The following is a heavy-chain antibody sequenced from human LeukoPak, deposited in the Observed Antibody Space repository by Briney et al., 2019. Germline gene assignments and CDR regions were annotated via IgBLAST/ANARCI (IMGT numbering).Heavy chain of an antibody. CDR3: ARSRVVPAARSGAFDI. CDR2: INPNSGGT. J-gene: IGHJ3*02. CDR1: GYTFTGYY. Sequence: GASVKVSCKASGYTFTGYYMHWVRQAPGQGLEWMGWINPNSGGTNYAQKFQGRVTMTRDTSISTAYMELSRLRSDDTAVYYCARSRVVPAARSGAFDIWGQGTMVTVSS. D-gene: IGHD2-2*01. V-gene: IGHV1-2*02.